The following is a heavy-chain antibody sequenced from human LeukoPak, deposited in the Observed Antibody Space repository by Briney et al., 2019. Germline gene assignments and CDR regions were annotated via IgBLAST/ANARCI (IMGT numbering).Heavy chain of an antibody. J-gene: IGHJ3*02. CDR1: GGSISSGSYY. V-gene: IGHV4-61*02. CDR2: IYTSGST. Sequence: PSQTLSLTCTVSGGSISSGSYYWRWIRQPAGKGLEWIGRIYTSGSTNYNPSLKSRVTISVDTSKNQFSLKLSSVTAADTAVYYCAREHKYFTCYYDSSGYYHHDAFDIWGQRTMVTVSS. CDR3: AREHKYFTCYYDSSGYYHHDAFDI. D-gene: IGHD3-22*01.